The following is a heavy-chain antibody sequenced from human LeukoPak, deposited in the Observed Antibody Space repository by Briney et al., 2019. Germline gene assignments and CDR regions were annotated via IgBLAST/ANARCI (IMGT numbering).Heavy chain of an antibody. Sequence: GGSLRLSCAASGFTFSSYAMSWVRQAPGKGLEWVSAISGSGGSTYYADSVKGRFTISRDNSKNTLYLQMNSLRAEDTAVYYCARYCSSTNCYRKKGWYYYGMDVWGQGTTVTVSS. V-gene: IGHV3-23*01. CDR1: GFTFSSYA. CDR3: ARYCSSTNCYRKKGWYYYGMDV. J-gene: IGHJ6*02. CDR2: ISGSGGST. D-gene: IGHD2-2*01.